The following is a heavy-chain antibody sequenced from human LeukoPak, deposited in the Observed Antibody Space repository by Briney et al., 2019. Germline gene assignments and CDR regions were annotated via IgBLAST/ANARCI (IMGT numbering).Heavy chain of an antibody. J-gene: IGHJ4*02. D-gene: IGHD1-14*01. Sequence: PSETLSLTCTVSGGSISSYYGSWIRQPPGKGLEWIGYIYYSGSTNYNPSLKSRVTISVDTSKNQFSLKLSSVTAADTAVYYCARGPVNRNFDYWGQGTLVTVSS. CDR1: GGSISSYY. CDR3: ARGPVNRNFDY. CDR2: IYYSGST. V-gene: IGHV4-59*01.